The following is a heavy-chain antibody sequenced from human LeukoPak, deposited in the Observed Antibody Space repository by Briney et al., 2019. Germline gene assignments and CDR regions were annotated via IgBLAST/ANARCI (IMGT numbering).Heavy chain of an antibody. V-gene: IGHV3-64*01. D-gene: IGHD2-15*01. CDR2: ITSNGDNT. CDR1: GFTFSSYA. J-gene: IGHJ4*02. Sequence: GGSLRLSCAASGFTFSSYAMHWVRQAPGKGLEYVSAITSNGDNTFYRNSVKGRFTISRDNSKNTLYLQMGSLRAEDVAVYYCAKERYWSGDNYFHFCDYWGQGTLVTVSS. CDR3: AKERYWSGDNYFHFCDY.